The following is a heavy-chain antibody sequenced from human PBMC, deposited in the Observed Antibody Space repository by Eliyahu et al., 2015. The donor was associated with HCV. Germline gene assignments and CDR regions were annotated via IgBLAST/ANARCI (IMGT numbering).Heavy chain of an antibody. D-gene: IGHD3-22*01. CDR2: IKQDGSEK. J-gene: IGHJ3*02. CDR3: ARGGYYDSSGYYYWGEDAFDI. CDR1: GFXFSSYW. Sequence: EVQLVESGGGLVQPGGSLRLSCAASGFXFSSYWMSWVRQAPGKGLGWVANIKQDGSEKYYVDSVKGRFTISRDNAKNSLYLQMNSLRAEDTAVYYCARGGYYDSSGYYYWGEDAFDIWGQGTMVTVSS. V-gene: IGHV3-7*01.